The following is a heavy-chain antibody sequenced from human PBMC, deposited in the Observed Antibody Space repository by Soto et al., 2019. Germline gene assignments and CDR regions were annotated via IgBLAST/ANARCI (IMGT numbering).Heavy chain of an antibody. CDR2: INPDGTRT. Sequence: EVQLVESGGGSVQPGGSLRLSCAASGFTFSSHWVHWVRQVPGKGLVWLSRINPDGTRTNYADSVKGRFAISRDNAENTVYLHMNSLRVEDSAAYYCARGGLGTFLLDYWGQGTLVSVSP. CDR3: ARGGLGTFLLDY. V-gene: IGHV3-74*01. J-gene: IGHJ4*02. CDR1: GFTFSSHW. D-gene: IGHD3-16*01.